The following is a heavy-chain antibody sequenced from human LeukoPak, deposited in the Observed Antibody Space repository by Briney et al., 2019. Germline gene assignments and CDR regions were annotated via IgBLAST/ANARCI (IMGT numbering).Heavy chain of an antibody. CDR2: IGTAGDT. CDR3: AREGSYCSSTSCTSYGMDV. Sequence: PGGSLRLSCAASRFTFSSYDMHWVRQATGKGLDWVSAIGTAGDTYDPGSVKGRFTISRENAKNSLYLQMNSLRAGDTAVYYCAREGSYCSSTSCTSYGMDVWGQGTTVTVSS. J-gene: IGHJ6*02. V-gene: IGHV3-13*01. CDR1: RFTFSSYD. D-gene: IGHD2-2*01.